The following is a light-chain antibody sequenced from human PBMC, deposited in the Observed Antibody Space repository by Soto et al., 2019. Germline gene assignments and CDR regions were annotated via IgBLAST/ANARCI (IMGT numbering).Light chain of an antibody. CDR3: QQRSNWPSIT. CDR1: QIVNNNY. CDR2: GAS. J-gene: IGKJ5*01. V-gene: IGKV3D-20*02. Sequence: EIVLTHSPGTLSLSPGERATLSCRASQIVNNNYLAWYQQKPGQAPRLVIYGASSRATGIPDRFSASGSGTDFTLTISSLEPEDSAVYYCQQRSNWPSITFGQGTRLEIK.